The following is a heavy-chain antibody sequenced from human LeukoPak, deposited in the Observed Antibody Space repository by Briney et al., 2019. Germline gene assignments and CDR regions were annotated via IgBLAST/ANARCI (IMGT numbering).Heavy chain of an antibody. J-gene: IGHJ4*02. CDR2: IHTSGST. V-gene: IGHV4-4*07. CDR3: ARDQYIYSDSSGYYDY. CDR1: GGSISSYY. D-gene: IGHD3-22*01. Sequence: SETLSLTCTVSGGSISSYYWSWIRQPAGKGLEWIGRIHTSGSTNYNPSLKSRVTMSVDTSKNQFSLKLSSVTAADTAVYYCARDQYIYSDSSGYYDYWGQGTLVTVSS.